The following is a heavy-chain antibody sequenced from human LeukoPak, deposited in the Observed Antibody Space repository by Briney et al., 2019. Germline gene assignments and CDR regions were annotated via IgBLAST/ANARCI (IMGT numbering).Heavy chain of an antibody. V-gene: IGHV3-21*04. Sequence: GGSLRLSCAASGFTLSSYSMNWVRQAPGKRLEWVSCISGSSSYIYYADSVKGRFTISRDNAKNSLFLQMNSLRAEDTAVYYCARGYYYMDVWGKGTTVTISS. CDR1: GFTLSSYS. J-gene: IGHJ6*03. CDR2: ISGSSSYI. CDR3: ARGYYYMDV.